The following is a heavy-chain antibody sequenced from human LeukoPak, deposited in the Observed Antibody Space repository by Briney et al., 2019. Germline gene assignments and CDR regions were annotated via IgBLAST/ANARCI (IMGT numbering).Heavy chain of an antibody. CDR1: GFTFSSYW. CDR3: ARGGGILRFLEWLSSRGMDV. V-gene: IGHV3-7*01. CDR2: IKQDGSEK. Sequence: GGSLTLSCAASGFTFSSYWMSWVRQARGKGLEWVANIKQDGSEKYYVASVKGRFTISRDNAKNSLYLQMNSLRVEDTAVYYCARGGGILRFLEWLSSRGMDVWGQGTTVTVSS. D-gene: IGHD3-3*01. J-gene: IGHJ6*02.